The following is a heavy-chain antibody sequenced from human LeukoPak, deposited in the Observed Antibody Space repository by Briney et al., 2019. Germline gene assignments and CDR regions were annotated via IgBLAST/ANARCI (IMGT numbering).Heavy chain of an antibody. V-gene: IGHV4-39*01. CDR1: GGFIFTSFY. CDR3: ARGVNWFDP. Sequence: SETLSLTCTVSGGFIFTSFYWDWIRPPPGKGLEWIGSIYYSGNTYYNPSLRSRVTISVDTSKNQFSLSLNSVSAADTGVYYCARGVNWFDPWGQGTLVTVSS. CDR2: IYYSGNT. J-gene: IGHJ5*02.